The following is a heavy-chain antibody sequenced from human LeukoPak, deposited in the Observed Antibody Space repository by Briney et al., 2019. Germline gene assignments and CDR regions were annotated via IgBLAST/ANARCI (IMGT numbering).Heavy chain of an antibody. CDR3: ARRSGDYDVDY. CDR1: SGSMNTYY. CDR2: IYNNEYT. V-gene: IGHV4-4*08. J-gene: IGHJ4*02. D-gene: IGHD4-17*01. Sequence: SETLSLTCTVASGSMNTYYWNWVRQSPGKGLEWIGRIYNNEYTEYNPSLKSRVTISVDTSKNQFSLKLSSVTAADTAVYYCARRSGDYDVDYWGQGTLVTVSS.